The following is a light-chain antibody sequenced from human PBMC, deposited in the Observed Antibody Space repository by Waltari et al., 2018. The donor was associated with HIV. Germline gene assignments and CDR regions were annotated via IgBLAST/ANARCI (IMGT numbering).Light chain of an antibody. J-gene: IGLJ2*01. CDR1: ISEFDLHNL. V-gene: IGLV2-14*01. Sequence: SALTQPAPVSGSPGQSVTISYTATISEFDLHNLPSWYQQHPGKAPQLIIFGVISRPSGISSRCSASKSGDTSSLTISGLQSGDEADYYCTTYTAKDSLLIGSGTKLTVL. CDR3: TTYTAKDSLL. CDR2: GVI.